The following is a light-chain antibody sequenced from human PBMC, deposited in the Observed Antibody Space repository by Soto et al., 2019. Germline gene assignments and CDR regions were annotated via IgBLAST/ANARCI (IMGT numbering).Light chain of an antibody. CDR1: QSVSSSY. Sequence: EIVFTHSPDTLSLSPGERATLSCRASQSVSSSYLAWYQQTPGQAPRLLIYGTSNRATGIPDRFSGSGSGTDFTLTISRLEPEDFAVYYCQQYGNSRWTFGQGTKVDIK. V-gene: IGKV3-20*01. J-gene: IGKJ1*01. CDR3: QQYGNSRWT. CDR2: GTS.